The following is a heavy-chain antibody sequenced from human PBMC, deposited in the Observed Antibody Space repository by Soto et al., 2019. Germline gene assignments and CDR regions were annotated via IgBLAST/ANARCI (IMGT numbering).Heavy chain of an antibody. V-gene: IGHV1-8*01. D-gene: IGHD3-3*01. CDR1: GYTFTSYD. Sequence: GASVKVSCKASGYTFTSYDINWVRQATGQGLEWMGWMNPNSGNTGYAQKFQGRVTMTRNTSISTAYMELSSLRSEDTAVYYCAKSRTYYDFWSGYYTPWGMDVWGQGTTVTVSS. CDR3: AKSRTYYDFWSGYYTPWGMDV. J-gene: IGHJ6*02. CDR2: MNPNSGNT.